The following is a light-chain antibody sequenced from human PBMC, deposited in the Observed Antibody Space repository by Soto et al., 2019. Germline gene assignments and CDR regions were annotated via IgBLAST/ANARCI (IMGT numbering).Light chain of an antibody. CDR3: QHYVSSPWT. V-gene: IGKV3-20*01. CDR1: QSVSSSY. J-gene: IGKJ1*01. CDR2: GAS. Sequence: EIVLTQSPGTLSLSPGERATLSCRASQSVSSSYLAWYQQKPGQAPRLLTYGASIRATGIPDRFSGSGSGTDFTLSISRLEPEDFAVYYCQHYVSSPWTFGQGTKVEIK.